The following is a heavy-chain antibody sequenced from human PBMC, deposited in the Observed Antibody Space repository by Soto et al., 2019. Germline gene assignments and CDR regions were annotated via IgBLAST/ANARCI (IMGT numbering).Heavy chain of an antibody. J-gene: IGHJ4*02. Sequence: QEPLVESGGGVVQPGRSLRLSCEASGFIFRSYAMHWIRQAPGKGLEWVAVTSYEGGDKYYADSVKGRFTISRDNSKNTQYLQMNSLRDEDTAVYYCTRQGGTTWYREVFDYWGRGTLVTVS. CDR2: TSYEGGDK. CDR3: TRQGGTTWYREVFDY. D-gene: IGHD3-10*01. CDR1: GFIFRSYA. V-gene: IGHV3-30-3*01.